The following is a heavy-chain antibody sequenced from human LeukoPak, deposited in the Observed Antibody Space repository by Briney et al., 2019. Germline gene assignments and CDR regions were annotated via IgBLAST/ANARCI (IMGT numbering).Heavy chain of an antibody. J-gene: IGHJ4*02. CDR1: GFTVSSNY. D-gene: IGHD3-16*01. V-gene: IGHV3-66*01. Sequence: GGSLRLSCAASGFTVSSNYMSWVRQAPGKGLEWVSVIYSGGSTYYADSVKGRFTISRDNSKNTLYLQMSSLRAEDTAVYYCARAGAYTGPFDYWGQGTLVTVSS. CDR2: IYSGGST. CDR3: ARAGAYTGPFDY.